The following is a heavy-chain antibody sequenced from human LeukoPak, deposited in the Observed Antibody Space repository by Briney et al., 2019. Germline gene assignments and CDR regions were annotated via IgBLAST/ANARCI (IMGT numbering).Heavy chain of an antibody. Sequence: ASVKVSCKASGYTFTGYYMHWVRQAPGQGLEWMGWINPNSGGTNYAQKFQGRVTMTRDTSIGTAYMELSRLRSDDTAVYYCARDTPKKGSSWYGPGDYWGQGTLDTVSS. CDR3: ARDTPKKGSSWYGPGDY. D-gene: IGHD6-13*01. CDR2: INPNSGGT. V-gene: IGHV1-2*02. CDR1: GYTFTGYY. J-gene: IGHJ4*02.